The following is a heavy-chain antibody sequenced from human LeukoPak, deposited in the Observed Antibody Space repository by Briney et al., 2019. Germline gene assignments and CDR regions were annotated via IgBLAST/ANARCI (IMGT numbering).Heavy chain of an antibody. CDR2: MSSSGTYV. CDR3: ARASSKQLAGYLPDGFDI. J-gene: IGHJ3*02. V-gene: IGHV3-21*01. CDR1: GFTFSSYS. D-gene: IGHD3-9*01. Sequence: GGSLRLSCAASGFTFSSYSMNWVRQAPGKGLEWVSSMSSSGTYVYYADSVRGRFTISRDNAKNSLSLQMSSLRADDAAVYYCARASSKQLAGYLPDGFDIWGQGTMVTVSS.